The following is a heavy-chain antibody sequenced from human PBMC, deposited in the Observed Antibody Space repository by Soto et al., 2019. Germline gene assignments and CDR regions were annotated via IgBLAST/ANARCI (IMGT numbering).Heavy chain of an antibody. Sequence: PSETLSLTCAFSGGSISSGGYSLSWIRQPPGKGLEWIGYIYHSGSTYYNPSLKSRVSISLDTPKNQFSLKLSSVTAADTAVYYCARTYDGSGPNSGGYGFDIWGQGTLVTVSS. CDR2: IYHSGST. CDR3: ARTYDGSGPNSGGYGFDI. D-gene: IGHD3-22*01. V-gene: IGHV4-30-2*02. CDR1: GGSISSGGYS. J-gene: IGHJ3*02.